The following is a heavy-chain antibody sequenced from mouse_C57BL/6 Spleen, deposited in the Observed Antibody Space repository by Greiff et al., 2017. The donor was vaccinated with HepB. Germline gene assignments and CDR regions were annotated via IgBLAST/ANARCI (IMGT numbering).Heavy chain of an antibody. D-gene: IGHD3-2*02. J-gene: IGHJ4*01. V-gene: IGHV1-50*01. CDR1: GYTFTSYW. CDR2: IDPSDIYT. Sequence: QVQLQQPGAELVKPGASVKLSCKASGYTFTSYWMQWVKQRPGQGLEWIGEIDPSDIYTNYNQKFKGKATLTVDTSSSTAYMQLSSLTSEDSAVYYCARGRLRVGAMDYWGQGTSVTVSS. CDR3: ARGRLRVGAMDY.